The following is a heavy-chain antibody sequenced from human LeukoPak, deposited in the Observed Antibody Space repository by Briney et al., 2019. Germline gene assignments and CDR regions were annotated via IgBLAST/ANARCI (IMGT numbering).Heavy chain of an antibody. Sequence: GRSLRPSCAASGFTFSSYGMHWVRQAPGKGLEWVAVISYDGSNKYYADSVKGRFTISRDNSKNTLYLQMNSLRAEDTAVYYCAKSAPEYYDFWSGADYWGQGTLVTVSS. CDR2: ISYDGSNK. J-gene: IGHJ4*02. D-gene: IGHD3-3*01. CDR1: GFTFSSYG. CDR3: AKSAPEYYDFWSGADY. V-gene: IGHV3-30*18.